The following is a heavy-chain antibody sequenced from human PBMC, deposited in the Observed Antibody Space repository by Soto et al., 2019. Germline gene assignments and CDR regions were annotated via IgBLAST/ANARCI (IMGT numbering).Heavy chain of an antibody. V-gene: IGHV3-30-3*01. CDR3: ARDQGYYDSSGRLWVNPAFDY. CDR1: GFTFSSYA. J-gene: IGHJ4*02. Sequence: PGGSLRLSCAASGFTFSSYAMHWVRQAPGKGLEWVAVISYDGSNKYYADSVKGRFTISRDNSKNTLYLQMNSLRAEDTAVYYCARDQGYYDSSGRLWVNPAFDYWGQGTLVTVSS. D-gene: IGHD3-22*01. CDR2: ISYDGSNK.